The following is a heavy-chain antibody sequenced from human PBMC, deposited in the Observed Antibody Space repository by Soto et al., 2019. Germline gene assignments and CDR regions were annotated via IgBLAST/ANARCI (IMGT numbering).Heavy chain of an antibody. CDR2: VYYTGST. CDR3: ARSVAVPGAHIDY. CDR1: GGSISGSY. V-gene: IGHV4-59*01. Sequence: SETLSLTCSASGGSISGSYWSWIRQSPGKGLEWLGYVYYTGSTNYSPSLRSRVSISVDTSKNEFSLRLSSVTAADTAVCFCARSVAVPGAHIDYWGQGTQVTVSS. D-gene: IGHD6-19*01. J-gene: IGHJ4*02.